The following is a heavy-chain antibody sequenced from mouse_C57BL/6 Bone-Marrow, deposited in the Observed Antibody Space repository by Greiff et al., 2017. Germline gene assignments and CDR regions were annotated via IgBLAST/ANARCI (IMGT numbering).Heavy chain of an antibody. V-gene: IGHV14-3*01. Sequence: EVKLEESVAELVRPGASVKLSCTASGFNIKNTYMHWVKQRPEQGLEWIGRIDPANGNTKYAPKFQGKATITADTSSNTAYLQLSSLTSEDTAIYYCARGIYDGYYGYFDVWGTGTTVTVSS. D-gene: IGHD2-3*01. CDR3: ARGIYDGYYGYFDV. CDR2: IDPANGNT. J-gene: IGHJ1*03. CDR1: GFNIKNTY.